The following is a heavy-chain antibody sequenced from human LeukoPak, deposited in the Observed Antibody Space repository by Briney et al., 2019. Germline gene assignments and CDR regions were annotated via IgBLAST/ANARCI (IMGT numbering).Heavy chain of an antibody. V-gene: IGHV1-69*13. CDR1: GGTFSSYA. D-gene: IGHD3-9*01. CDR2: IIPIFGTA. J-gene: IGHJ4*02. CDR3: ARVAYDILTGYLRY. Sequence: SVKVSCKASGGTFSSYAISWVRQAPGQGLEWMGGIIPIFGTANYAQKFQGRVTITADESTSTAYMELSSLRSEDTAVYYCARVAYDILTGYLRYWGQGTLVTVSS.